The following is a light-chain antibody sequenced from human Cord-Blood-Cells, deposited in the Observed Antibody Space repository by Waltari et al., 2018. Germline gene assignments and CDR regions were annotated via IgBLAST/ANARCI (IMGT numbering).Light chain of an antibody. CDR3: QQYGSSPT. J-gene: IGKJ4*01. CDR1: QSVSSSY. CDR2: GAY. Sequence: EIVLTQSPGTLSLSPGERATLSCRASQSVSSSYLAWYQQKPGEARRLLIYGAYSRATCIPDRFSGSGSGTDFTLTISRLEPEDFAVYYCQQYGSSPTFGGGTKVEIK. V-gene: IGKV3-20*01.